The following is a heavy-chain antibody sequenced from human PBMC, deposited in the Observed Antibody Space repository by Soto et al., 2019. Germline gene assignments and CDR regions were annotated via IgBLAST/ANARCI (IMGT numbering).Heavy chain of an antibody. CDR1: GGSLSSYY. Sequence: QVQLQESGPGLVKPSETLSLTCTASGGSLSSYYWSWIRQPPGQGLEWIAYIYYSGSTNYTPSLKSRFTISLDTSKNQFSLKLSSVTASDTAGYYLARLYCSGSYLFASWVQGTLVTVSS. CDR3: ARLYCSGSYLFAS. CDR2: IYYSGST. J-gene: IGHJ4*02. D-gene: IGHD3-10*01. V-gene: IGHV4-59*08.